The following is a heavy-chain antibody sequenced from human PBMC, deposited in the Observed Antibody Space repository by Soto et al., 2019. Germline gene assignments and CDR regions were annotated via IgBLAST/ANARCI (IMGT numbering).Heavy chain of an antibody. Sequence: EEQLVESGGGLVKPGWSLRLSCAASGFTFSTSIMNWVRQAPGTGLEWVSSITSSSSHMFYADSVKGRFTISRDNARNSLYLQMISLRAEHTAIYYCTTALGRVPTITWGQGTLVTVSS. CDR3: TTALGRVPTIT. CDR2: ITSSSSHM. J-gene: IGHJ4*02. D-gene: IGHD5-12*01. V-gene: IGHV3-21*06. CDR1: GFTFSTSI.